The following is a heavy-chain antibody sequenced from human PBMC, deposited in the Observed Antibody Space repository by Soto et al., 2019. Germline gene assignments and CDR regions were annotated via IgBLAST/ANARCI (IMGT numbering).Heavy chain of an antibody. D-gene: IGHD2-15*01. CDR2: IQSGGPT. Sequence: GGSLSLSCAASGFPVSNKYMSWVRQAPGKGLEWVSLIQSGGPTYYADSVKGRFTISRDTSENTVHLQMDSLRAEDTAVYYCARDDVLCDGGRCYGVPLGVWGKGTTVTVSS. V-gene: IGHV3-66*01. CDR1: GFPVSNKY. J-gene: IGHJ6*04. CDR3: ARDDVLCDGGRCYGVPLGV.